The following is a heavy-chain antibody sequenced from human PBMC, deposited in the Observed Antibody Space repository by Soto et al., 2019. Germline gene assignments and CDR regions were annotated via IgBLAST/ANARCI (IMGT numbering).Heavy chain of an antibody. Sequence: SETLSLTCAVYGGSFSGYYWSWIRQPPGKGLEWIGEINHSGSTNYNPSLKSRVTISVDTSKNQFSLKLSSVTAADTAVYYCVRVARPAGGYYDSSGYPPLAFWGQGTLVTVSS. CDR3: VRVARPAGGYYDSSGYPPLAF. D-gene: IGHD3-22*01. J-gene: IGHJ4*02. CDR1: GGSFSGYY. V-gene: IGHV4-34*01. CDR2: INHSGST.